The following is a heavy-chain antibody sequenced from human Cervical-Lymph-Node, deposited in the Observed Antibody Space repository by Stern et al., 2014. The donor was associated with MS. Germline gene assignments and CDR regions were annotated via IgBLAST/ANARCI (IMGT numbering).Heavy chain of an antibody. CDR3: ARELWGGGTTDDFDF. J-gene: IGHJ4*02. Sequence: QVQLVQSGAEVRKPGASVKVSCKASGYRFTNYVVHWVRQAPGQRLEWMGLINTDNGNTEYSQNFQGRVTITRDTSATTAYMELSSLRSEDTAVYYCARELWGGGTTDDFDFWGQGTLVTVSS. CDR2: INTDNGNT. D-gene: IGHD4-17*01. V-gene: IGHV1-3*04. CDR1: GYRFTNYV.